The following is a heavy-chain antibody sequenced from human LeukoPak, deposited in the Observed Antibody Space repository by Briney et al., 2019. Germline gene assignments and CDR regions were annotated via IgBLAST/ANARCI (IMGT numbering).Heavy chain of an antibody. J-gene: IGHJ5*02. Sequence: GGSLRLSCAASGLTFSSYAMSWVRQAPGKGLEWVSALSGSGGSTYYADSVKGRFTISRDNSKNTLYLQMNSLRAEDTAVYYCAKGYCSSTSCYSRFDPWGQGTLVTVSS. D-gene: IGHD2-2*02. V-gene: IGHV3-23*01. CDR3: AKGYCSSTSCYSRFDP. CDR1: GLTFSSYA. CDR2: LSGSGGST.